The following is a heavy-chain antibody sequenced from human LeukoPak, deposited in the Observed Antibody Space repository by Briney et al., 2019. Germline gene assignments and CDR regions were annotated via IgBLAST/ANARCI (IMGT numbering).Heavy chain of an antibody. CDR3: ARAGGQWLAPSHFDY. J-gene: IGHJ4*02. CDR2: IYYSGST. D-gene: IGHD6-19*01. Sequence: PSETLSLTCTVSGYSISSGYYWGWIRQPPGKGLEWIGYIYYSGSTNYNPSLKSRVTISVDTSKNQFSLKLSSVTAADTAVYYCARAGGQWLAPSHFDYWGQGTLVTVSS. V-gene: IGHV4-61*01. CDR1: GYSISSGYY.